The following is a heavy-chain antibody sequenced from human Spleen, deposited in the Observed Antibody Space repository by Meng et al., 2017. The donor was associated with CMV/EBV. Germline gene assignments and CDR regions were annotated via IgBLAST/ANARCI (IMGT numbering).Heavy chain of an antibody. J-gene: IGHJ6*02. Sequence: GESLKISCVVSAFFFRGFWVTWVRQAPGKGLEWVANIKQDGSEKYYVDSVKGRFTISRDNAENSLYLQMNSLRAEDTAVYYCARSPGRYCTRASCPQYYYYGLDAWGQGTTVTVSS. D-gene: IGHD2-2*01. CDR3: ARSPGRYCTRASCPQYYYYGLDA. CDR1: AFFFRGFW. V-gene: IGHV3-7*01. CDR2: IKQDGSEK.